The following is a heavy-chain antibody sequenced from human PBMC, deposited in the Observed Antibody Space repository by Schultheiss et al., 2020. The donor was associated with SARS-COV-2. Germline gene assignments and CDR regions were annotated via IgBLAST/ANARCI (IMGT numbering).Heavy chain of an antibody. V-gene: IGHV3-11*01. J-gene: IGHJ5*02. CDR3: ARGSSGYYLNWFDP. CDR2: ISSSGSTI. CDR1: GFTFSDYY. D-gene: IGHD3-22*01. Sequence: GESLKISCAASGFTFSDYYMSWIRQAPGKGLEWVSYISSSGSTIYYADSVKGRFTISRDNAKNSLYLQMNSLRAEDTAVYYCARGSSGYYLNWFDPWGQGTLVTVSS.